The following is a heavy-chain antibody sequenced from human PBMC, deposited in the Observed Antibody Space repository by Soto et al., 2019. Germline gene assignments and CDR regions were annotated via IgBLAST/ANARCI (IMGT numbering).Heavy chain of an antibody. D-gene: IGHD6-19*01. CDR3: ARREYSSQAFDM. Sequence: PSETLSLTCTVSGGSITNYYWSWIRQPPGKGLEWIGYIYYSGTTNYNPSLKSRVTISVDTSKNQFSLKLSSVTAGDTAAYYCARREYSSQAFDMWGQGTMVTVSS. CDR2: IYYSGTT. J-gene: IGHJ3*02. V-gene: IGHV4-59*08. CDR1: GGSITNYY.